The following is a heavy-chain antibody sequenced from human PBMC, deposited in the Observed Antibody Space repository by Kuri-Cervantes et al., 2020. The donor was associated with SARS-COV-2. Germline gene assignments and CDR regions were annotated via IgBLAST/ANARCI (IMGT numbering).Heavy chain of an antibody. Sequence: ASVKVSCKVSGYTLTELSMHWVRQAPGKGLEWMGGFDPEDGETIYAQKFQERVTITRDMSTSTAYMELSSLRSEDTAVYYCAAGLPAAMDYYYYYMDVWGKGTTVTVSS. CDR1: GYTLTELS. J-gene: IGHJ6*03. V-gene: IGHV1-24*01. D-gene: IGHD2-2*01. CDR3: AAGLPAAMDYYYYYMDV. CDR2: FDPEDGET.